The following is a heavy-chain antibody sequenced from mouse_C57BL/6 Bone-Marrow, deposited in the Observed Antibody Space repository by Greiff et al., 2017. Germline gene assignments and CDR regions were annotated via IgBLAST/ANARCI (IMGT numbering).Heavy chain of an antibody. J-gene: IGHJ2*01. CDR2: IWTGGGT. V-gene: IGHV2-9-1*01. Sequence: VQLVESGPGLVAPSQSLSITCTVSGFSLTSYAISWGRQPPGKGLAWPGVIWTGGGTNYNSALTSRLSISKDNSKSQVFLKINILQTDATARYYCARNFGYDLPYFFDYWGQGTTLTVSS. CDR3: ARNFGYDLPYFFDY. CDR1: GFSLTSYA. D-gene: IGHD2-2*01.